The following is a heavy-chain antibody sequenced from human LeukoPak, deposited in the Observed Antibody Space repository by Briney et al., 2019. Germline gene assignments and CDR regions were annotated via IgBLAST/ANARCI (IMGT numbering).Heavy chain of an antibody. CDR2: ISGSGGST. CDR1: GFTFSSYA. CDR3: AKEGGTYDFFGGFFDY. D-gene: IGHD3-3*01. V-gene: IGHV3-23*01. J-gene: IGHJ4*02. Sequence: GGSLRLSCAASGFTFSSYAMSWVRQAPGKGLEWVSAISGSGGSTYYADSVKGRFTISRDNSKNTLYLQMNSLRAEDTAIYYCAKEGGTYDFFGGFFDYWGQGTLVTVSS.